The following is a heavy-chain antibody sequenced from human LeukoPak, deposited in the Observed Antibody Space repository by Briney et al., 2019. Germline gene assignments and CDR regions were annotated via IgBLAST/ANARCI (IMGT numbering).Heavy chain of an antibody. D-gene: IGHD6-19*01. CDR2: TSYSRTT. J-gene: IGHJ3*02. V-gene: IGHV4-59*08. Sequence: SETLSLTCTVYGGSITGLYCNWIRQTPGMRLEWIGYTSYSRTTIYNSYFKGRATMSIDTSKNQLYLNLTSVTATDTAVYYCAKLGHSDGWYLGAFDIWGQGTAVIVSS. CDR3: AKLGHSDGWYLGAFDI. CDR1: GGSITGLY.